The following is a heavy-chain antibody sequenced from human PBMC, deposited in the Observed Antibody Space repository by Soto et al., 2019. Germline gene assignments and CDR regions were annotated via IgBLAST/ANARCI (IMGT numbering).Heavy chain of an antibody. J-gene: IGHJ4*02. V-gene: IGHV4-59*08. CDR2: ISYSGGT. D-gene: IGHD6-19*01. CDR1: GDSIIGFY. CDR3: ARHAPIGVTPLPKRWIDY. Sequence: SETLSLTCTASGDSIIGFYWSWIRQPPGRGLEWIGDISYSGGTNYNPSLKSRLTISLDTSKNQFSLTLNSVTAADTAVYYCARHAPIGVTPLPKRWIDYWGPGTLVTVSS.